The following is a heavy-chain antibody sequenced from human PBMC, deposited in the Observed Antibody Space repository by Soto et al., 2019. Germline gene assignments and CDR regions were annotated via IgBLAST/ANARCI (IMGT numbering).Heavy chain of an antibody. Sequence: EVQLLESGGGLVQPGGSLRLSCAASGFTFSTYAMSWVRQAPGKGLEWVSTITTSGGNTYYADSVQGRFTISRDNFKNTLYLQMNSLRDEDTAVYYCAGRYCTNGVCYTNYYYPIDVWGKGTTVTVSS. V-gene: IGHV3-23*01. D-gene: IGHD2-8*01. CDR2: ITTSGGNT. CDR3: AGRYCTNGVCYTNYYYPIDV. J-gene: IGHJ6*03. CDR1: GFTFSTYA.